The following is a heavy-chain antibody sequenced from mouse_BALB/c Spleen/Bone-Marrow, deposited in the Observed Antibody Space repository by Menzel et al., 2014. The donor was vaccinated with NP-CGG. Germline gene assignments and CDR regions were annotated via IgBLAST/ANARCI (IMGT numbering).Heavy chain of an antibody. CDR2: IDPASGDT. V-gene: IGHV14-3*02. D-gene: IGHD1-1*01. CDR1: GFKFKDTH. CDR3: SRDYGGTAWFAY. Sequence: EVKLVESGAELVKPGASVKLSCTASGFKFKDTHMHWVKQRPEQGLEWIGRIDPASGDTKYDPKFQGKAAITGDTSSNTAYLQLSSLTSEDTAVYYGSRDYGGTAWFAYWGQGTLVTVSA. J-gene: IGHJ3*01.